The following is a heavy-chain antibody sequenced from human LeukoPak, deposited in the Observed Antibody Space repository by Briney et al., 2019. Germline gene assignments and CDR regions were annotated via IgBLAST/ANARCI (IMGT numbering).Heavy chain of an antibody. D-gene: IGHD3-16*01. CDR2: ISYDGSNK. J-gene: IGHJ2*01. CDR1: GLTFSSYG. CDR3: AREAAWGNWYFDL. V-gene: IGHV3-30*03. Sequence: GGSLRLSCAASGLTFSSYGMHWVRQAPGKGLEWVAVISYDGSNKYYADSVKGRFTISRDNSKNTLYLQMNSLRAEDTAVYYCAREAAWGNWYFDLWGRGTLVTVSS.